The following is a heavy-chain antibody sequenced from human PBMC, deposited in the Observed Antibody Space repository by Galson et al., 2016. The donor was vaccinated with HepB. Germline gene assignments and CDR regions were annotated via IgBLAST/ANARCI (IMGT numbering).Heavy chain of an antibody. CDR3: ARSFRDFVFEGSLYGLDV. D-gene: IGHD2-21*01. CDR2: ISYTGSNE. CDR1: GFTFSLNT. V-gene: IGHV3-30*07. J-gene: IGHJ6*02. Sequence: SLRLSCAASGFTFSLNTVHWVRQVPGKGLEWVALISYTGSNEIYAGSVKGRFQISRDNSKNTLYLQMNSLRGEDTAVYYCARSFRDFVFEGSLYGLDVWGQGTTVIVSS.